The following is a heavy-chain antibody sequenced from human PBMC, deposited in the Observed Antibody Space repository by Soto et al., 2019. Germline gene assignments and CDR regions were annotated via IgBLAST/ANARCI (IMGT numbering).Heavy chain of an antibody. D-gene: IGHD6-19*01. V-gene: IGHV1-3*01. Sequence: ASVKVSCKASGYTFTAYAMHWVRQAPGQRLEWMGWINAGNGNTKYSQKFQGRVTITRDTSASTAYMELSSLRSEDTAVYYCARAVAVPADFDFWGQGTLVTVPQ. CDR2: INAGNGNT. CDR3: ARAVAVPADFDF. CDR1: GYTFTAYA. J-gene: IGHJ4*02.